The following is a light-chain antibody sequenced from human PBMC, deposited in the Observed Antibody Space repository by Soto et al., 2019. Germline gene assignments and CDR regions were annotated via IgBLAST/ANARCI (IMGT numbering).Light chain of an antibody. V-gene: IGKV3-15*01. J-gene: IGKJ1*01. Sequence: EIMMTQSPATLSVSPGESATLSCRASQSVSNNLAWYLQRPGQAPRLLIYGASTRATDTPARFSGSGSGTEFTLTISSLKSEDFAVYYCQQYTDWWTFGQGTKVDIK. CDR1: QSVSNN. CDR3: QQYTDWWT. CDR2: GAS.